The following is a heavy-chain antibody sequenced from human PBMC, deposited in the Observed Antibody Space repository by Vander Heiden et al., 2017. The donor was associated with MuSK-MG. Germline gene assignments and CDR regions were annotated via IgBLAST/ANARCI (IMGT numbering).Heavy chain of an antibody. Sequence: QVQLQESGPGLVKPSETLSPNCTVSGGFISNYYWSWIRQPPGKGLEWIGYIYYSGTTNYNPSLKSRVTISVDTSKDQFSLRLSSVTAADTAVYYCARGNFNILTGYYIGYWGQGILVTVSS. CDR1: GGFISNYY. J-gene: IGHJ4*02. V-gene: IGHV4-59*01. D-gene: IGHD3-9*01. CDR2: IYYSGTT. CDR3: ARGNFNILTGYYIGY.